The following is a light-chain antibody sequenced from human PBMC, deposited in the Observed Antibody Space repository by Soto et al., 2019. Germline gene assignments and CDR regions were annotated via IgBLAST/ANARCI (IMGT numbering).Light chain of an antibody. Sequence: DIQMTQSPPSVSAYVGDRITITCRASQGIRDNLAWFQQKPGKAPKSLVYGASNLQDGVPSRFRGGGSGTEFTLTISGLQPEDFATYYCQQFHSYPLTFGPGTTVDVK. CDR2: GAS. CDR1: QGIRDN. V-gene: IGKV1-16*01. CDR3: QQFHSYPLT. J-gene: IGKJ3*01.